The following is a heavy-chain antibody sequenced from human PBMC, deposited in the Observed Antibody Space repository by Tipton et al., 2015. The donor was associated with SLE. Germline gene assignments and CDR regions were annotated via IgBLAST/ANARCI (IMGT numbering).Heavy chain of an antibody. CDR2: IKQDGSEK. Sequence: SLRLSCAASGFTFSSYWMSWVRQAPGKGLAWVANIKQDGSEKYYVDSVKGRFTISRDNAKNPLYLQMNSLRAEDTAVYYCARGIAAAGYDAFDIWGQGTMVTVSS. V-gene: IGHV3-7*01. D-gene: IGHD6-13*01. CDR3: ARGIAAAGYDAFDI. CDR1: GFTFSSYW. J-gene: IGHJ3*02.